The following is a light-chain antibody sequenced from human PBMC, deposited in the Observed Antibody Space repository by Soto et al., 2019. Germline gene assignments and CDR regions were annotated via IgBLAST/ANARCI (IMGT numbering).Light chain of an antibody. J-gene: IGKJ1*01. CDR3: HQYGSSPST. V-gene: IGKV3-20*01. CDR2: GAS. Sequence: EIVLTQSPGTLSLSPGERATLSCRASQSVSSNYLAWYQQRPGQGPRLLIYGASSRATDIPDRFSGSGSGTDFTLTISRLEPEDFAVYYCHQYGSSPSTFGQGTKVDVK. CDR1: QSVSSNY.